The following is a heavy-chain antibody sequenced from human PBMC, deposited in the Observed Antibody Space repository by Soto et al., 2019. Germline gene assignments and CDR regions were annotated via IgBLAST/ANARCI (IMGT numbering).Heavy chain of an antibody. CDR2: ISSTGNSI. CDR3: AKGFYDFWAPLDF. D-gene: IGHD3-3*01. CDR1: GLTVTSNYG. Sequence: EVQLVESGGGLVQPGGSQRLSCAFSGLTVTSNYGMSWVRQAPGKGLEWVAIISSTGNSIHYADSVKGRFTISRDYSKNTVYLQMNSLRAEDTALYYCAKGFYDFWAPLDFWGQGTLVTVSS. V-gene: IGHV3-23*04. J-gene: IGHJ4*02.